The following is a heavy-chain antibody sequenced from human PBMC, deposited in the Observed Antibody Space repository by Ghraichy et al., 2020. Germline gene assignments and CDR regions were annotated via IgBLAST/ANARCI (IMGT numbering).Heavy chain of an antibody. CDR1: GFTFSSYA. CDR3: AKRHYYGSGSMDV. J-gene: IGHJ6*02. Sequence: GGSLRLSCVASGFTFSSYAMTWVRQAPGKGLGWVSAISGSGDITYYADSVKGRFTISRDNSKNTLYVQMNSLRGEDTAAYYCAKRHYYGSGSMDVWGQGTTVTVSS. D-gene: IGHD3-10*01. V-gene: IGHV3-23*01. CDR2: ISGSGDIT.